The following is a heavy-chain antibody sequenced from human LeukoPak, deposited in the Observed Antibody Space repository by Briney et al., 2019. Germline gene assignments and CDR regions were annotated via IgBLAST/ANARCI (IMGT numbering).Heavy chain of an antibody. CDR3: ARDEGPYYDFWSGYAFDI. Sequence: PSETLSLTCTVSGGSISSYYWSWIRQPPGKGLEWIGYIYYSGNTYYNPSLKSRVTISVDTSKNQFSLKLSSVTAADTAVYYCARDEGPYYDFWSGYAFDIWGQGTMVTVSS. V-gene: IGHV4-59*12. D-gene: IGHD3-3*01. CDR2: IYYSGNT. J-gene: IGHJ3*02. CDR1: GGSISSYY.